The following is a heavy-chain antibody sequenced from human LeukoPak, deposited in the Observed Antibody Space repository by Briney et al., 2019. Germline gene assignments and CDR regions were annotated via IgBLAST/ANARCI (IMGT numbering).Heavy chain of an antibody. CDR2: ISSSGSTI. CDR3: ARGGSLGQWLAPSYYYYMDV. V-gene: IGHV3-48*04. D-gene: IGHD6-19*01. CDR1: RFTFSNYW. J-gene: IGHJ6*03. Sequence: QPGGSLRLSCAASRFTFSNYWMTWVRQAPGKGLEWVSYISSSGSTIYYADSVKGRFTISRDNAKNSLYLQMNSLRAEDTAVYYCARGGSLGQWLAPSYYYYMDVWGKGTTVTISS.